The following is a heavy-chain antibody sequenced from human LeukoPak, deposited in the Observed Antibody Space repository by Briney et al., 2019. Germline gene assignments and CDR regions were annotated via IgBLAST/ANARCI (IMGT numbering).Heavy chain of an antibody. CDR3: TRGQQLRGYYGMDV. CDR1: GFTFSSSA. CDR2: IRSKANSYAT. V-gene: IGHV3-73*01. D-gene: IGHD6-13*01. Sequence: PGGSLRLSCAASGFTFSSSAMHWVRQASGKGLEWVGRIRSKANSYATAYAASVKGRFTISRDDSKNTAYLQMNGLKTEDTAVYYCTRGQQLRGYYGMDVWGQGTTVTVSS. J-gene: IGHJ6*02.